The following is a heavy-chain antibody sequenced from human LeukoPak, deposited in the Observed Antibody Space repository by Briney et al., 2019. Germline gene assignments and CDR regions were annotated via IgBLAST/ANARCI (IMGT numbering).Heavy chain of an antibody. CDR3: ARGKMVTRGMDV. V-gene: IGHV1-69*02. D-gene: IGHD4-23*01. J-gene: IGHJ6*02. CDR1: GGTFSSYT. CDR2: IIPILGIA. Sequence: SVKVSCKASGGTFSSYTISWVRQAPGQGLEWMGRIIPILGIANYAQKFQGRVTITADKSTSTAYMELSSLRSEDPAVYYCARGKMVTRGMDVWGQGTTVTVSS.